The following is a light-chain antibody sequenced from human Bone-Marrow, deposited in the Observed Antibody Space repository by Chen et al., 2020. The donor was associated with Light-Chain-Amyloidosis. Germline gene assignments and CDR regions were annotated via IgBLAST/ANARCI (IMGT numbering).Light chain of an antibody. V-gene: IGKV1-12*01. CDR1: QDVASG. CDR2: ATS. Sequence: DIQMTQSPSSVSASIGDRVTITCRASQDVASGVAWYQQKPGRAPKLLMYATSVLQSGVSLRFSGSGSGTDVSLTITSLQHDELAVYYWQQASTDPPWTFGQGTKVEIK. CDR3: QQASTDPPWT. J-gene: IGKJ1*01.